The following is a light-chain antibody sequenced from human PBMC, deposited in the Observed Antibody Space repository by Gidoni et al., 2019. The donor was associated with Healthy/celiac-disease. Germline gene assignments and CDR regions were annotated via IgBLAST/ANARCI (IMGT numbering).Light chain of an antibody. J-gene: IGKJ2*01. CDR2: WAS. CDR3: QQYYSNPRT. CDR1: QSVLYSSNNKNY. V-gene: IGKV4-1*01. Sequence: DIVMTQSPDSLAVSLGERATINCKSSQSVLYSSNNKNYLAWYQQKPGQPPKLLIYWASTRESGVPDRCSGSGSGTDFTLTISSLQAEDVAVYYCQQYYSNPRTFGQGTKLEIK.